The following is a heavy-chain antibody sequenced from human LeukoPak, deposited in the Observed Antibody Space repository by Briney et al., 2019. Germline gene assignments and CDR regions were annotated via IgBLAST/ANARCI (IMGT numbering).Heavy chain of an antibody. CDR2: ITGNT. D-gene: IGHD2-2*01. CDR1: GFTFSSYA. V-gene: IGHV3-23*01. CDR3: AKVPGAIVVPAAIGY. Sequence: GGSLRLSCAASGFTFSSYALSWVRQAPGRGLEWVSTITGNTYYADSVKGRFTVSRDTSKNTLYLQMNSLRVEDTAVYYCAKVPGAIVVPAAIGYWGQGTLVTVSS. J-gene: IGHJ4*02.